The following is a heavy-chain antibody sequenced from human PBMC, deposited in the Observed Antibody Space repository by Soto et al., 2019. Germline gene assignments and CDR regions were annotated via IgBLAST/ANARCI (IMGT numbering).Heavy chain of an antibody. Sequence: PGGSLRLSCAASGFTFSSYGMHWVRHAPGKGLEWVAVIWYDGSNKYYADSVKGRFTISRDNSKNTPYLQMNSLRAEDTAVYYCARDGLYDSSGYYYVDYWGQGTLVTVSS. CDR3: ARDGLYDSSGYYYVDY. D-gene: IGHD3-22*01. CDR2: IWYDGSNK. V-gene: IGHV3-33*01. J-gene: IGHJ4*02. CDR1: GFTFSSYG.